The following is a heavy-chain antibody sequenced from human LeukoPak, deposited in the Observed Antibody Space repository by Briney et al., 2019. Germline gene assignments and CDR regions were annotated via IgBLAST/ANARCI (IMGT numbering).Heavy chain of an antibody. Sequence: GGSLRLSCAGSGLTLRSYGMTWVRQAPGKGLEWVSSISGNRGVTTYADSVKGRFTMSRDNSRNTLYLQMDSLRAEDTAVYYCAKDPNGDYIGAFDAWGQGTMVTVSS. CDR3: AKDPNGDYIGAFDA. CDR1: GLTLRSYG. J-gene: IGHJ3*01. D-gene: IGHD2-8*01. CDR2: ISGNRGVT. V-gene: IGHV3-23*01.